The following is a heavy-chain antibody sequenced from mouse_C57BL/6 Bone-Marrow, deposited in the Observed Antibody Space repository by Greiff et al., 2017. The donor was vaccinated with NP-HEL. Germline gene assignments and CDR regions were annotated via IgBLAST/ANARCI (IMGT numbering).Heavy chain of an antibody. CDR3: ARLETHAMDY. V-gene: IGHV1-54*01. J-gene: IGHJ4*01. CDR2: INPGSGGT. CDR1: GYAFTNYL. Sequence: VQLQQSGAELVRPGTSVKVSCKASGYAFTNYLIAWVKQRPGQGLEWIGVINPGSGGTNYNEKFKSKATLTVDTSSSTAYMQLSSLTSEDSAVYYCARLETHAMDYWGQGTSVTVSS.